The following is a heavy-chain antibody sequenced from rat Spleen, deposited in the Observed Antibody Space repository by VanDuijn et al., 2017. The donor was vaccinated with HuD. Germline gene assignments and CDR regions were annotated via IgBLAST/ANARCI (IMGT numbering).Heavy chain of an antibody. CDR2: INKDSRII. J-gene: IGHJ2*01. CDR1: GFNFNDHW. V-gene: IGHV4-2*01. Sequence: EVKLVESGGGLVQPGRSLKLSCAASGFNFNDHWMGWVRQAPGKGLEWIGEINKDSRIIKYTPSLKDKFTISRENAQNTLYLQMSKLGSEYTAIYYCARGEFGVRDWGQGVMVTVSS. D-gene: IGHD4-3*01. CDR3: ARGEFGVRD.